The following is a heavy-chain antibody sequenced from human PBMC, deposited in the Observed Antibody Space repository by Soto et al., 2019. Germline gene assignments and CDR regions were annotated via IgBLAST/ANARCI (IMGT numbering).Heavy chain of an antibody. V-gene: IGHV4-31*03. D-gene: IGHD3-10*01. CDR3: ARADYATGSYYPDY. J-gene: IGHJ4*02. Sequence: QVQLQESGPGLVKPSQTLSLTCTDSGGSVRRGNYYWSWIRQFPGKGLEWIGYISNSGRTHYNPSLMSRITILVDTSKNQFFLELRSVTAADTALYYCARADYATGSYYPDYWGQGTLVTVSS. CDR2: ISNSGRT. CDR1: GGSVRRGNYY.